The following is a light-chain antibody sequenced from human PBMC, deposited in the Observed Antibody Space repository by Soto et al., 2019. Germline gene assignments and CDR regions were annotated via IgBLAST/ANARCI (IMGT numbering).Light chain of an antibody. J-gene: IGKJ1*01. V-gene: IGKV1-5*01. Sequence: DIQMTQSPSTLSASVGDRVTITCRASQSISAWLAWYQQKPGKAPNLLIYDVSTLDSGVPSRFSGSASGTEFTLTISSLESDDFATYYCQQYHRYYTFGQGTKVDIK. CDR2: DVS. CDR1: QSISAW. CDR3: QQYHRYYT.